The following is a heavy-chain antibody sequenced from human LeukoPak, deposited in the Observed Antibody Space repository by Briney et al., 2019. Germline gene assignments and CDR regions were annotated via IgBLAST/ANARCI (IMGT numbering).Heavy chain of an antibody. CDR2: IYHSGST. Sequence: SETLSLTCTVSGYSISSGYYWGWIRQPPGKGLEWIGYIYHSGSTYYNPSLKSRVTISVDRSKNQFSLKLSSVTAADTAVYYCARANHEGGYYDSSGYQPLDYWGQGTLVTVSS. CDR1: GYSISSGYY. D-gene: IGHD3-22*01. V-gene: IGHV4-38-2*02. CDR3: ARANHEGGYYDSSGYQPLDY. J-gene: IGHJ4*02.